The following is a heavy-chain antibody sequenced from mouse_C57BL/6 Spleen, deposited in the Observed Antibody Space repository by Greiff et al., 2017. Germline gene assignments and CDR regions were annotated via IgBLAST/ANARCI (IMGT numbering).Heavy chain of an antibody. Sequence: EVKLVESGGGLVQSGRSLRLSCATSGFTFSDFYMEWVRQAPGKGLEWIAASRNKANDYTTEYSASVKGRFIVSRDTSQSILYLQMNALRAEDTAIYYCARDATPNYYAMDYWGQGTSVTVSS. CDR3: ARDATPNYYAMDY. CDR1: GFTFSDFY. J-gene: IGHJ4*01. CDR2: SRNKANDYTT. V-gene: IGHV7-1*01.